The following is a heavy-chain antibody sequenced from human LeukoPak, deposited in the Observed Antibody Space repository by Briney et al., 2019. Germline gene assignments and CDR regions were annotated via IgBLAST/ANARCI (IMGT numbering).Heavy chain of an antibody. J-gene: IGHJ4*02. CDR3: ARENRGGDCL. CDR2: INHSGST. V-gene: IGHV4-34*01. Sequence: SETLSLTCAVYGGSFSGYYWSWIRQPPGKGLEWIGEINHSGSTNYNPSLKSRVTISVDTSKNQFSLKLSSVTAADTAVYYCARENRGGDCLWGQGTLVTVSS. CDR1: GGSFSGYY. D-gene: IGHD2-21*02.